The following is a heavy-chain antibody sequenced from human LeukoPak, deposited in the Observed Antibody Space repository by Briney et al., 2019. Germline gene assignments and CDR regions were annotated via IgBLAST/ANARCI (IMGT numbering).Heavy chain of an antibody. D-gene: IGHD4-17*01. CDR1: GFTFSSYG. CDR3: ARESVTRGYYYYYGMDV. J-gene: IGHJ6*02. CDR2: IWYDGSNK. V-gene: IGHV3-33*08. Sequence: GGSLRLSCAASGFTFSSYGMHWVRQAPGKGLEWVAVIWYDGSNKYYADSVKGRFTISRDNSKNTLYLQMNSLRAEDTAVYYCARESVTRGYYYYYGMDVWGQGTTVTVSS.